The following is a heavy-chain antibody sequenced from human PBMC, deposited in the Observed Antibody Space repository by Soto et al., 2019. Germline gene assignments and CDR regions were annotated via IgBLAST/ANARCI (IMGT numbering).Heavy chain of an antibody. CDR3: ARSFRTQYFHAMDV. J-gene: IGHJ6*02. Sequence: VASVKVSCKASGGTFSSYAFSWVRQAPGQGLEWMGGIMPMYGIGNYAEKFQGRVTITADESTSTAYMEMSSLRSEDTAIYYCARSFRTQYFHAMDVWGQGTTVTVSS. V-gene: IGHV1-69*13. CDR1: GGTFSSYA. CDR2: IMPMYGIG.